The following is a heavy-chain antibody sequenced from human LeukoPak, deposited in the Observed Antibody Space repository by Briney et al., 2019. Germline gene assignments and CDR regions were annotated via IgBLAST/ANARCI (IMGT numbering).Heavy chain of an antibody. Sequence: GGSLRLSCAASGFTFSNYVMSWVRQAQGEGLEWVSAISGASGGTYYADSVKGRFTISRDNAKNSLYLQMSSLRAEDTAVYYCARSGYGPYFWDYWGQGTLVTVSS. D-gene: IGHD5-12*01. CDR1: GFTFSNYV. J-gene: IGHJ4*02. V-gene: IGHV3-23*01. CDR3: ARSGYGPYFWDY. CDR2: ISGASGGT.